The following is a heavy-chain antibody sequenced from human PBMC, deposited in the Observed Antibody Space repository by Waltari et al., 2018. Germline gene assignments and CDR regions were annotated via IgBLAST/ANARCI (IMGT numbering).Heavy chain of an antibody. Sequence: QLQLQESGPGLVKPSETLSLTCTVSGGSISSSSYYWGWIRQPPGKGLEWIGSIYYSGRNYYNPSLKSRVTISVDTSKNQFSLKLSSVTAADTAVYYCARQKLELRSSDFDYWGQGTLVTVSS. CDR3: ARQKLELRSSDFDY. D-gene: IGHD1-7*01. J-gene: IGHJ4*02. CDR2: IYYSGRN. CDR1: GGSISSSSYY. V-gene: IGHV4-39*07.